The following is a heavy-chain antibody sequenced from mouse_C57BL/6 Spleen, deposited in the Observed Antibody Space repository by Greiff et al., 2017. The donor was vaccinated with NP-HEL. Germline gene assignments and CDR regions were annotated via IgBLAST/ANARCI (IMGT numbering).Heavy chain of an antibody. J-gene: IGHJ4*01. CDR1: GFNIKDYY. Sequence: EVQLQESGAELVKPGASVKLSCTASGFNIKDYYMHWVKQRTEQGLEWIGRIDPEDGETKYAPKFQGKATITADTSSNTADLQLSSLTSEDTAVYYCARRVVYDYYAMDYWGQGTSVTVSS. V-gene: IGHV14-2*01. CDR3: ARRVVYDYYAMDY. D-gene: IGHD1-1*02. CDR2: IDPEDGET.